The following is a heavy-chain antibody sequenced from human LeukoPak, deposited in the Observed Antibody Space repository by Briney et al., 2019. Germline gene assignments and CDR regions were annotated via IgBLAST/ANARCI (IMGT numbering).Heavy chain of an antibody. V-gene: IGHV1-69*05. CDR1: GYTFTGYY. CDR3: ATPDHDYGDYGFDY. J-gene: IGHJ4*02. CDR2: IIPIFGTA. Sequence: SVKVSCKASGYTFTGYYMHWVRQAPGQGLEWMGRIIPIFGTANYAQKFQGRVTITTDESTSTAYMELSSLRSEDTAVYYCATPDHDYGDYGFDYWGQGTLVTVSS. D-gene: IGHD4-17*01.